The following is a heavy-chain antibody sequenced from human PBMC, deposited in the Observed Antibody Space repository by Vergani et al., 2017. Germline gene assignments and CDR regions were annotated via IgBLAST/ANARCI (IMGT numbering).Heavy chain of an antibody. V-gene: IGHV3-66*04. D-gene: IGHD3-3*01. CDR1: GFTVSSHY. CDR3: ASQYYDFWSGRD. J-gene: IGHJ1*01. CDR2: IFSGGYT. Sequence: QLVESGGDLVQPGGSLRLSCAVSGFTVSSHYMSWVRQAPGKGLEWVAVIFSGGYTYYADSVNGRFTISRDDSKNSLYLQMNSLRAEDTAVYYWASQYYDFWSGRDWGQGTLVTVSS.